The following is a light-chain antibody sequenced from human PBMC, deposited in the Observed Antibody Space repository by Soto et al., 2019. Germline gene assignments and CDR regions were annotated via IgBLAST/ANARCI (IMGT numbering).Light chain of an antibody. Sequence: IVLTQSRPTLTLSPWERVILYFRASQSLSSFLAWYQQKLGQAPRLLIYDVSNRATGIPARFSGSGSGTDFTLTISSLEPEDFAVYYCQLYGISPHFGQGTRLEIK. CDR3: QLYGISPH. CDR2: DVS. J-gene: IGKJ5*01. V-gene: IGKV3-11*01. CDR1: QSLSSF.